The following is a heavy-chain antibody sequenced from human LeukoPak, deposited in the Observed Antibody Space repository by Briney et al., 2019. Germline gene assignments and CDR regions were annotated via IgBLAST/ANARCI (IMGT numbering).Heavy chain of an antibody. V-gene: IGHV5-51*01. J-gene: IGHJ4*02. CDR1: GYSFTSYW. CDR3: ERSGDHYYFDY. CDR2: IYPGDSDT. Sequence: GESLKISCKGSGYSFTSYWIGWVRQMPGKGLEWMGIIYPGDSDTKYSPSFQGQVTISADKSISTAYLQWSSLKASDTAFYYCERSGDHYYFDYWGQGTLVTVSS. D-gene: IGHD4-17*01.